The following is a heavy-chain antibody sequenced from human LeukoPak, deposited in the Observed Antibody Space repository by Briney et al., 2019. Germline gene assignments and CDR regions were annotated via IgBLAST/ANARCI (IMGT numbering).Heavy chain of an antibody. CDR3: ARRRHSSGWYDAFDI. D-gene: IGHD6-19*01. CDR1: GGSISSYY. V-gene: IGHV4-4*09. Sequence: PSETLSLTCTVSGGSISSYYWSWIRQPPGKGLEWIGYIYTSGSTNYNPSLKSRVTISVDTSKNQFSLKLSSVTAADTAVYYCARRRHSSGWYDAFDIWGQGTMVTVPS. CDR2: IYTSGST. J-gene: IGHJ3*02.